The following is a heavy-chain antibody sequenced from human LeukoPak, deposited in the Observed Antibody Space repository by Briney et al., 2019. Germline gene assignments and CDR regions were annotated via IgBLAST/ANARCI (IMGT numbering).Heavy chain of an antibody. CDR2: IIPIFGTA. Sequence: ASVKVSCKASGYTFTSYDISWVRQAPGQGLEWMGGIIPIFGTANYAQKFQGRVTITADESTSTAYMELSSLRSEDTAVYYCARSSGYCSSTSCYSEGLDHWGQGTLVTVSS. CDR1: GYTFTSYD. J-gene: IGHJ4*02. V-gene: IGHV1-69*13. CDR3: ARSSGYCSSTSCYSEGLDH. D-gene: IGHD2-2*03.